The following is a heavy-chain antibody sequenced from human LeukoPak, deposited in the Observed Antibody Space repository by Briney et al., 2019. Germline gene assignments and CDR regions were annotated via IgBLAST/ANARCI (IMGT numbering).Heavy chain of an antibody. Sequence: AGGSLRLSCEASGFTFTSYAMHWVRQAPGKGLEWVSSITSSGDGTFYTDSLSGRFTISRDNAKKAVFLQMKSLRRGDSALYFCAKGTDTTGRHIFDIWGQGTLVPVSS. J-gene: IGHJ4*02. D-gene: IGHD2-8*02. CDR3: AKGTDTTGRHIFDI. CDR1: GFTFTSYA. CDR2: ITSSGDGT. V-gene: IGHV3-23*01.